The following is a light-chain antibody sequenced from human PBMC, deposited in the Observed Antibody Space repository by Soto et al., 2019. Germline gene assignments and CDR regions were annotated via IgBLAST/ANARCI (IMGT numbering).Light chain of an antibody. V-gene: IGLV3-21*04. J-gene: IGLJ3*02. Sequence: SSELIQPPSVSVAPGKTARITCGGNNIGSKSVHWYQQKPGQAPVLVIYYDTDRPSGIPERFSGYNSGNTATLTISRVEAGDEADYYCQVWDSSSDHPVFGGGTKLTVL. CDR3: QVWDSSSDHPV. CDR1: NIGSKS. CDR2: YDT.